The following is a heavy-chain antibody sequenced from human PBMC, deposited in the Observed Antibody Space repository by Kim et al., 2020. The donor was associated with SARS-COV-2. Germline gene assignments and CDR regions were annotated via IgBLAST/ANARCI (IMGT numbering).Heavy chain of an antibody. D-gene: IGHD6-13*01. CDR3: ATGSSARPSYYGMDV. Sequence: GESLKISCKGSGYSFTSYWISWVRQMPGKGLEWMGRIDPSDSYTNYSPSFQGHVTISADKSISTAYLQWSSLKASDTAMYYCATGSSARPSYYGMDVWGQGTTVTVSS. CDR1: GYSFTSYW. CDR2: IDPSDSYT. J-gene: IGHJ6*02. V-gene: IGHV5-10-1*01.